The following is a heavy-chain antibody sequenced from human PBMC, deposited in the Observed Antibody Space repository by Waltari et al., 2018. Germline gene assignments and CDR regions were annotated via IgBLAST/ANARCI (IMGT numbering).Heavy chain of an antibody. CDR3: AREPGTYYYDSSGYYAFDI. CDR1: GGTFSSYA. J-gene: IGHJ3*02. D-gene: IGHD3-22*01. V-gene: IGHV1-69*13. CDR2: IIPIFGTA. Sequence: QVQLVQSGAEVKKPGSSVKVSCKASGGTFSSYAIRWVRQAPGQGLEWMGGIIPIFGTANYAQKFQGRVTITADESTSTAYMELSSLRSEDTAVYYCAREPGTYYYDSSGYYAFDIWGQGTMVTVSS.